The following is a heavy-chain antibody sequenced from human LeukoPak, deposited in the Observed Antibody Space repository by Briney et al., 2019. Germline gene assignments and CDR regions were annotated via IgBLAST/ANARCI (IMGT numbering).Heavy chain of an antibody. CDR2: IYYSGST. J-gene: IGHJ4*02. Sequence: PSQTLSLTCTVSGGSISSGGYYWSWIRQHPGKGLEWIGYIYYSGSTYYNPSLKSRVTISVDTSKNQFSLKLSSVTAAGTAVYYCAREGVYDILTGPTDWGQGTLVTVSS. CDR1: GGSISSGGYY. V-gene: IGHV4-31*03. D-gene: IGHD3-9*01. CDR3: AREGVYDILTGPTD.